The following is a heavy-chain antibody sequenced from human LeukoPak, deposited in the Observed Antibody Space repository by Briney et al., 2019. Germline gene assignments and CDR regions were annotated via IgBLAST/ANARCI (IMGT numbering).Heavy chain of an antibody. CDR2: IYYSGST. Sequence: PSETLSLTCTVSGGSISSYYWSWIRQPPGKGLEWIGYIYYSGSTNYNPSLKGRVTISVDTSKNQFSLKLSSVTAADTAVYYCAREGLHFDYWGQGTLVTVSS. V-gene: IGHV4-59*01. CDR3: AREGLHFDY. CDR1: GGSISSYY. J-gene: IGHJ4*02. D-gene: IGHD2-15*01.